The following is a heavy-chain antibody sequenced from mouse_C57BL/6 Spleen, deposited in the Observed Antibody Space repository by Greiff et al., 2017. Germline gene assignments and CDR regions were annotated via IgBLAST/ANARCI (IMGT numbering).Heavy chain of an antibody. Sequence: QVQLQQPGAELVKPGASVKLSCKASGYTFTSYWMQWVKQRPGQGLEWIGEIDPSDSYTNYNQKFKGKATLTVDTSSSTAYMQLSSLTSEDSAVYYCASLYSNYGAMDYWGQGTSVTVSS. CDR1: GYTFTSYW. J-gene: IGHJ4*01. V-gene: IGHV1-50*01. D-gene: IGHD2-5*01. CDR3: ASLYSNYGAMDY. CDR2: IDPSDSYT.